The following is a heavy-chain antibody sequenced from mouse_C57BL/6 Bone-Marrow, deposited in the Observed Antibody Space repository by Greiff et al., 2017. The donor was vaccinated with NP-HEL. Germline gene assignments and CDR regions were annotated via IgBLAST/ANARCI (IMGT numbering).Heavy chain of an antibody. D-gene: IGHD2-3*01. J-gene: IGHJ4*01. CDR3: ARMRDGYFHYAMDY. Sequence: QVQLQQSGPGLVQPSQSLSITCTVSGFSLTSYGVHWVRQSPGKGLEWLGVIWSGGSTDYNAAFISRLSISKDNSKSQVFFKMNSLQADDTAIYYCARMRDGYFHYAMDYWGQGTSVTVSS. CDR2: IWSGGST. CDR1: GFSLTSYG. V-gene: IGHV2-2*01.